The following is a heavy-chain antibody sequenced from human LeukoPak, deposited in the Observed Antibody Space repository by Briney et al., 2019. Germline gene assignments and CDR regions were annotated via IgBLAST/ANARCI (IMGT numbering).Heavy chain of an antibody. J-gene: IGHJ4*02. V-gene: IGHV4-30-2*01. CDR1: GGSISSGGYS. CDR3: ARDYSSSLDY. CDR2: IYHSGST. D-gene: IGHD6-13*01. Sequence: SETLSLTCAVSGGSISSGGYSWSWIRQPPGKGLEWIGYIYHSGSTYYNPSLKSRVTISVDRSKNQFSLKLSSVTAADTAVYYCARDYSSSLDYWGQGTLVTVSS.